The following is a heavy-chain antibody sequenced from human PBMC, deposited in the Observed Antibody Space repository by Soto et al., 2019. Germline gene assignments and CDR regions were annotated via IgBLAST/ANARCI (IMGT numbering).Heavy chain of an antibody. Sequence: PGESLKISCQASGYNFATYWIAWVRQMPGKGLEYMGIIYPGNSDARYSPSFQGQVTFSADKSISTAYLRWSSLKASDTAMYYCARHGFYGDYASNYFDPWGQGTLVTVSS. CDR2: IYPGNSDA. J-gene: IGHJ5*02. V-gene: IGHV5-51*01. D-gene: IGHD4-17*01. CDR1: GYNFATYW. CDR3: ARHGFYGDYASNYFDP.